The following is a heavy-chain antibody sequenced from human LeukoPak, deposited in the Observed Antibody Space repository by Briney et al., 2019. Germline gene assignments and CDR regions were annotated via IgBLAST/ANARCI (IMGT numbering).Heavy chain of an antibody. CDR2: IYTSGST. CDR1: GGSISSGSYF. J-gene: IGHJ4*02. D-gene: IGHD6-13*01. V-gene: IGHV4-61*02. CDR3: ARDQIAAAGKGLDY. Sequence: SETLSLTGSVSGGSISSGSYFWSWVRQPAGKGQEWIGRIYTSGSTNYNPSLKSRVTISVDTSKNQFSLKLSSVTAADTAVYYCARDQIAAAGKGLDYWGQGTLVTVSS.